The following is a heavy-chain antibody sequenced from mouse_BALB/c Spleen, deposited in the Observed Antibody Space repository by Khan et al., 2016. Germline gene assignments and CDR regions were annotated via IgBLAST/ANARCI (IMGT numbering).Heavy chain of an antibody. Sequence: EVKLLESGGGLVQPGGSLKLSCAASGFDFSRYWMSWVRQAPGKGLEWIGEINPDSSTINYTPSLKDKFIISRDNAKNTLYLQMSKVRSEDTALYYWTRLYYYGTSDYWCQGTTLTVSS. V-gene: IGHV4-1*02. D-gene: IGHD1-1*01. CDR3: TRLYYYGTSDY. J-gene: IGHJ2*01. CDR2: INPDSSTI. CDR1: GFDFSRYW.